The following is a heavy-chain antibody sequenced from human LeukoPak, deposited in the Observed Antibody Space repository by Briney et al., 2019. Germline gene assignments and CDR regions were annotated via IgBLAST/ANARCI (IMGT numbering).Heavy chain of an antibody. CDR3: AKEGSRQSNTRGAFDI. Sequence: GGSLRLSCAASGFIFSTYGMHWVRQAPGKGLEWVAFIQFHGSNKFYADSVKGRFTISRDNSKNTLYLQMNSLRAEDTAVYCCAKEGSRQSNTRGAFDIWGQGTMVTVSS. D-gene: IGHD1-26*01. J-gene: IGHJ3*02. V-gene: IGHV3-30*02. CDR1: GFIFSTYG. CDR2: IQFHGSNK.